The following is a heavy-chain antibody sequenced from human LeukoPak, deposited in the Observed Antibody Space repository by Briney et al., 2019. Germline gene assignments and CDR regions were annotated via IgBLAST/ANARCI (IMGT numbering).Heavy chain of an antibody. Sequence: PGGSLRLSCAASGFTFSSYAMSSVRQSPGHGLECVSAISGSGGSTYYADSVKGRFTISRDNSKNTLYLQMNSLRAEDTAVYYCAKDGGGYSYGRHGGLNYWGQGTLVTVSS. V-gene: IGHV3-23*01. CDR1: GFTFSSYA. CDR2: ISGSGGST. D-gene: IGHD5-18*01. CDR3: AKDGGGYSYGRHGGLNY. J-gene: IGHJ4*02.